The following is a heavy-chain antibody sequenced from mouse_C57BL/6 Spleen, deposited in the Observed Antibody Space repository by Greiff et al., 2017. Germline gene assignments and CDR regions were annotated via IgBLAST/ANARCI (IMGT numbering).Heavy chain of an antibody. V-gene: IGHV5-17*01. CDR3: ARGYDYDYYYAMDY. CDR2: ISSGSSTI. J-gene: IGHJ4*01. CDR1: GFTFSDYG. D-gene: IGHD2-4*01. Sequence: VQLQQSGGGLVKPGGSLKLSCAASGFTFSDYGMHWVRQAPEKGLEWVAYISSGSSTIYYADTVKGRFTISRDNAKNTLFLQMTSLRSEDTAMYYCARGYDYDYYYAMDYWGQGTSVTVSS.